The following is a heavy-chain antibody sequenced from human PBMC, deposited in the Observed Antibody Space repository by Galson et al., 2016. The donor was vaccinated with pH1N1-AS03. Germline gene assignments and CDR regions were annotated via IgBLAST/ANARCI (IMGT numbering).Heavy chain of an antibody. CDR2: IWPADSDT. J-gene: IGHJ3*02. V-gene: IGHV5-51*01. CDR3: ARQKYCSGGSCFLYYDAFDM. Sequence: QSGAEVKKPGESLKISCQASGYIFSSYWIGWVRQRPGKGLEWMGIIWPADSDTKYSPSFQGQVTISADTSLNTAYLQWSSLAASDTAMYFCARQKYCSGGSCFLYYDAFDMWGQGTLVTVSS. CDR1: GYIFSSYW. D-gene: IGHD2-15*01.